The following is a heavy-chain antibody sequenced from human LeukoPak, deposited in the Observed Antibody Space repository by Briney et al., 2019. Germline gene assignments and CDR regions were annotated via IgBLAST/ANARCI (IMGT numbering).Heavy chain of an antibody. CDR1: GGSISTSNYH. J-gene: IGHJ6*03. D-gene: IGHD5-18*01. CDR3: ASVGGYNSGYGYYYYYMDV. Sequence: SETLSLTCTVFGGSISTSNYHWGWIRQPPGKGLEWIGYIYYRGSTYYNPPLKSRVTISVDTSKNQFSLKLSSVTAADTAVYYCASVGGYNSGYGYYYYYMDVWGKGTTVTVSS. V-gene: IGHV4-39*01. CDR2: IYYRGST.